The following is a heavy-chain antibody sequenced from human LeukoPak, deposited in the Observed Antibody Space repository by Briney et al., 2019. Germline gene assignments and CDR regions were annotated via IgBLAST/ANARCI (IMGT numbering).Heavy chain of an antibody. CDR3: ARNSGYSSSWADFDY. D-gene: IGHD6-13*01. J-gene: IGHJ4*02. V-gene: IGHV1-69*13. CDR1: GGTFSSYA. CDR2: IIPIFGTA. Sequence: ASVKVSCKASGGTFSSYAISWVRQAPGQGLEWMGGIIPIFGTANYAQKFQGRVTITADESTSTAYMELSSLRSEDTAVYYCARNSGYSSSWADFDYWGQGTLVTVSS.